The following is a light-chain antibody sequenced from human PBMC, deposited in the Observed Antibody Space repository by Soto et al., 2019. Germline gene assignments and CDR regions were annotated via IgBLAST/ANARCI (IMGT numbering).Light chain of an antibody. V-gene: IGKV3-15*01. Sequence: EIVMTQSPATLSVSPGERATLSCRASQSVSSNLAWYQQKPGQAPRLLIYGASTRATTIPARFSGSGSGTEFTRTISSLQSEDFAVYYCQQYNNGPPGTFGQGTKMEIK. CDR3: QQYNNGPPGT. CDR1: QSVSSN. J-gene: IGKJ2*01. CDR2: GAS.